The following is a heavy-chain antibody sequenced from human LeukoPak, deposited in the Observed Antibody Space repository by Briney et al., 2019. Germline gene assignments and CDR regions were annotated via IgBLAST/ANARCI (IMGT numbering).Heavy chain of an antibody. CDR2: INHSGST. CDR3: ARGRKLLLRNYYYGMDV. J-gene: IGHJ6*01. CDR1: GGPFSGYY. D-gene: IGHD2-15*01. Sequence: PSETLSLTCAVYGGPFSGYYWSWIRQPPGKGLEWIGEINHSGSTNYNPSLKSRVTISVDTSKNQFSLKLSSVTAADTAVYYCARGRKLLLRNYYYGMDVWGQGTTVTVSS. V-gene: IGHV4-34*01.